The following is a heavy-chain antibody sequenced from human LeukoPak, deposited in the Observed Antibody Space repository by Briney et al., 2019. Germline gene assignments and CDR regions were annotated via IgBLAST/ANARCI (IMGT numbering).Heavy chain of an antibody. J-gene: IGHJ4*02. CDR2: IIGGGGTTYYA. D-gene: IGHD3-9*01. Sequence: GGSLRLSCAASGFTFSGYAMSWVRQSPGKGLEWVSAIIGGGGTTYYAYYADSVKGRFTISRDNSKNTLYLLMNSLRAEDTAVYYCAKFYDILTGYIDYWGQGTLVTVS. CDR3: AKFYDILTGYIDY. CDR1: GFTFSGYA. V-gene: IGHV3-23*01.